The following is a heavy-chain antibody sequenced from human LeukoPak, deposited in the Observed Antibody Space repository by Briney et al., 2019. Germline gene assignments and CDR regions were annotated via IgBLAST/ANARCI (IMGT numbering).Heavy chain of an antibody. CDR2: IRNKANSYTT. J-gene: IGHJ4*02. CDR1: GFTFSDHY. V-gene: IGHV3-72*01. Sequence: GGSLRLSCVASGFTFSDHYMDWVRQAPGKGLEWVGRIRNKANSYTTEYAASVKGRFTISRDDSKSIAYLQMNSLKTEDTAVYYCHATGTTLLDYWGQGTLVTVSS. D-gene: IGHD1-1*01. CDR3: HATGTTLLDY.